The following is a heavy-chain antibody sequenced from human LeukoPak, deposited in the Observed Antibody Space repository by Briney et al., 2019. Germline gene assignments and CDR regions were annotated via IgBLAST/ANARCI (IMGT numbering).Heavy chain of an antibody. J-gene: IGHJ4*02. CDR2: FRSKGNSHAT. D-gene: IGHD5-18*01. CDR3: TAGFSYGERLFDY. Sequence: GGSLRLSCAASGFTFSGSPIHWVRQASGKGLEWVGGFRSKGNSHATAYAASVNGRFTISRDDSKNTAYLQMNSLKTEDTAVYYCTAGFSYGERLFDYWGQGTLVTVSS. V-gene: IGHV3-73*01. CDR1: GFTFSGSP.